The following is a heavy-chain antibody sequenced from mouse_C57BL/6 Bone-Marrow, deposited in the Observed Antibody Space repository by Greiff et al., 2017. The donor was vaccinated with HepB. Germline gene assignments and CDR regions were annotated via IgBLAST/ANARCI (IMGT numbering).Heavy chain of an antibody. CDR3: ATGTLAY. V-gene: IGHV1-59*01. CDR1: GYTFTSYW. J-gene: IGHJ3*01. Sequence: QVQLQQPGAELVRPGTSVKLSCKASGYTFTSYWMHWVKQRPGQGLEWIGVIDPSDSYTNYNQKFKGKATLTVDTSSSTAYMQLSSLTSEDSAVYYCATGTLAYWGQGTLVTVSA. D-gene: IGHD4-1*01. CDR2: IDPSDSYT.